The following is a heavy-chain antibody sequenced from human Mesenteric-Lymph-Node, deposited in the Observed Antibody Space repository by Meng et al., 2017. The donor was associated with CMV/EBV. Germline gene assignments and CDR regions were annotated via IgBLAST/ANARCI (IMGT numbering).Heavy chain of an antibody. CDR1: GGSISSGPSY. CDR2: ISYDGDT. J-gene: IGHJ6*02. D-gene: IGHD1/OR15-1a*01. Sequence: SETLSLTCTVSGGSISSGPSYWGWIRQPPGKGLEWIATISYDGDTFYHPSLKSRVTISADTPKNHFSLKLRSVTAADTAVYYCARHLRGTYYYGMSVWGQGTTVTVSS. V-gene: IGHV4-39*01. CDR3: ARHLRGTYYYGMSV.